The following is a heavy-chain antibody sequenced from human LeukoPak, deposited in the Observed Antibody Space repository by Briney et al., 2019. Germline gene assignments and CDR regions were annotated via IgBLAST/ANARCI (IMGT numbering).Heavy chain of an antibody. CDR2: IRSEADGGTL. CDR3: VKDHDDYGALFDY. CDR1: EFSLINAW. J-gene: IGHJ4*02. D-gene: IGHD4-17*01. Sequence: GGSLRLSCAASEFSLINAWMSWVRQAPGKGLEWVGRIRSEADGGTLDYAALVKGRFTISRDNSKNTLYLQMSSLRAEDTAVYYCVKDHDDYGALFDYWGQGTLVTVSS. V-gene: IGHV3-15*05.